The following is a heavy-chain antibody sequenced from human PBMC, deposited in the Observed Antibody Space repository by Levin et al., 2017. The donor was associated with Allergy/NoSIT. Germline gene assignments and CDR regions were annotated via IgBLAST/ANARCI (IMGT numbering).Heavy chain of an antibody. V-gene: IGHV3-7*04. CDR3: ARDGVWGGFDY. D-gene: IGHD1-26*01. Sequence: GESLKISCAASGFTFRSYWMSWVRQAPGKGLEWVANMKQDGREKYYVDSVKGRFTISRDNAKNSLYLQMNSLRAEDTAVYYCARDGVWGGFDYWGQGNLVTVSS. J-gene: IGHJ4*02. CDR2: MKQDGREK. CDR1: GFTFRSYW.